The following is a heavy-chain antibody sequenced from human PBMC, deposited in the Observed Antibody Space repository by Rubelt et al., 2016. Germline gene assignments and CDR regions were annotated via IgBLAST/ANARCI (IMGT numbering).Heavy chain of an antibody. CDR3: ARGIAVTGIYDAFDI. CDR2: IVYDGSKQ. Sequence: GKGLEWVAAIVYDGSKQHYADSVKGRFTISRDNPKNTLYLQMNSLRAEETGVYYCARGIAVTGIYDAFDIWGQGTMVTVSS. V-gene: IGHV3-30*04. J-gene: IGHJ3*02. D-gene: IGHD6-19*01.